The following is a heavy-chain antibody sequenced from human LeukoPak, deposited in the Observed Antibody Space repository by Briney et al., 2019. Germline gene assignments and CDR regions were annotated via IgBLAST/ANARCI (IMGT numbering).Heavy chain of an antibody. V-gene: IGHV3-21*01. J-gene: IGHJ4*02. CDR3: ARGHTAVTRHFDF. CDR1: GFTFSTYS. D-gene: IGHD4-17*01. CDR2: ISSSSTYI. Sequence: GGSLRLPCAASGFTFSTYSINWVRQAPGKGLEWVSSISSSSTYIYYADSVKGRFTISRDDAKNLLYLDMNSLRAEDTAVYYCARGHTAVTRHFDFWGQGTLVTVSS.